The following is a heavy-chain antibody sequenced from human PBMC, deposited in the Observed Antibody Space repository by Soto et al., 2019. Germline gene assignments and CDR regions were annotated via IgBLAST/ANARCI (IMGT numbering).Heavy chain of an antibody. V-gene: IGHV1-69*12. CDR1: GGTFSNYA. Sequence: QVQLVQSGAEVKKPGSSVKVSCKASGGTFSNYAISWVRQAPGQGLEWMGGIIPIFGTANYAQKFQGRVTIAADEATSTAYMEVSSLRSEDTVIYYCAVGSVVTAPPGMKPSDPWGQGTLVTVSS. CDR2: IIPIFGTA. D-gene: IGHD5-18*01. J-gene: IGHJ5*02. CDR3: AVGSVVTAPPGMKPSDP.